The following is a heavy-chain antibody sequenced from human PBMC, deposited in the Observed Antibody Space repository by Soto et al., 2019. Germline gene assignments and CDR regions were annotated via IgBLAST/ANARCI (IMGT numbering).Heavy chain of an antibody. J-gene: IGHJ5*02. CDR3: ARLRGYYYDSSGYYQIRWFDP. CDR1: GGSISSYY. D-gene: IGHD3-22*01. CDR2: IYYSGST. V-gene: IGHV4-59*01. Sequence: PSETLSLTCTVSGGSISSYYWSWIRQPPGKGLEWIGYIYYSGSTNYNPSLKSRVTISVDTSKNQFSLKLSSVTAADTAVYYCARLRGYYYDSSGYYQIRWFDPWGQGTLVT.